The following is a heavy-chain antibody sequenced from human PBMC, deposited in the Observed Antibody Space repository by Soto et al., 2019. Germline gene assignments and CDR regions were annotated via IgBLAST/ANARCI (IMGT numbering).Heavy chain of an antibody. J-gene: IGHJ5*02. CDR2: MNPNSGNT. Sequence: QVQLVQSGAEVKKPGASVKVSCKASGYTFTSYDINWVRQATGQGLEYLGWMNPNSGNTGYVQKFQGRVTMTRDTSISTAYMELSSLRSEDSAVYFCARGIKYGAYSRWFDPWGQGPLVTVS. CDR3: ARGIKYGAYSRWFDP. CDR1: GYTFTSYD. D-gene: IGHD4-17*01. V-gene: IGHV1-8*01.